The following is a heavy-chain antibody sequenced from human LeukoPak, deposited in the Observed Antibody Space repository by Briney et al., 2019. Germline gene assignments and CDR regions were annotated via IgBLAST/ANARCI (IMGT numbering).Heavy chain of an antibody. CDR1: VYTFTSYG. CDR2: ISAYNGNT. CDR3: ARDQYYYGSGSYPSDY. D-gene: IGHD3-10*01. J-gene: IGHJ4*02. V-gene: IGHV1-18*01. Sequence: GASVKVSCKPSVYTFTSYGISWVRQAPGQGLEWMGWISAYNGNTNYAQKLQGRVTMTTDTSTSTAYMELRSLRSDDTAVYYCARDQYYYGSGSYPSDYWGQGTLVTVSS.